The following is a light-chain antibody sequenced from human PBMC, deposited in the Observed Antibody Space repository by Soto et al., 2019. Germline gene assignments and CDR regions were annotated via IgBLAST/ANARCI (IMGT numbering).Light chain of an antibody. Sequence: QSALTQPASVSGSPGQSIAISCSGTSSDVGDYKSVSWYQRHPGKVPKLVIFEVSNRPSGVSNRFSGSKSGNTASLTISGLQPEDEADYYCSSYAGSSTVFGGGTKVTVL. CDR1: SSDVGDYKS. CDR2: EVS. CDR3: SSYAGSSTV. J-gene: IGLJ2*01. V-gene: IGLV2-14*01.